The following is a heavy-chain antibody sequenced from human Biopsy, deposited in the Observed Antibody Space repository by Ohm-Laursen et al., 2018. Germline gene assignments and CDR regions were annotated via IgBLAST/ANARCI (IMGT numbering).Heavy chain of an antibody. J-gene: IGHJ4*02. V-gene: IGHV4-61*01. CDR3: ARESALAGDFDS. D-gene: IGHD6-19*01. Sequence: GTLSLTCTVSGASVTSGSYYRSWIRQPPGKGLEWLGYISNIGSTNYNPSLKSRVTISVDTSKNHFSLKLTSVTAADTAVYYCARESALAGDFDSWGQGTLVTVSS. CDR2: ISNIGST. CDR1: GASVTSGSYY.